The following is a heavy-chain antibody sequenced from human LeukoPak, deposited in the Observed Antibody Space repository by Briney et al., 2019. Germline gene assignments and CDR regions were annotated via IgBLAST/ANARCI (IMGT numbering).Heavy chain of an antibody. CDR1: GGSISSYY. CDR2: IYYSGST. D-gene: IGHD4-23*01. V-gene: IGHV4-59*08. Sequence: PSETLSLTCTVSGGSISSYYWSWIRQPPGKGLEWIGYIYYSGSTNYNPSLKSRVTISVDTSKNQFSLKLSSVTAADTAVYYCATMGYFYGGPPGAVFDYWGQGTLVTASS. J-gene: IGHJ4*02. CDR3: ATMGYFYGGPPGAVFDY.